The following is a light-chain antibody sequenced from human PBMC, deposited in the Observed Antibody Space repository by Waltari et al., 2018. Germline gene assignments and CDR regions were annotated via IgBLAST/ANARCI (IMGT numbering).Light chain of an antibody. V-gene: IGKV3-15*01. CDR3: QQYNNWPMG. Sequence: EIVMTQSPATLSVSPGERATLSCRASQSVSSNLAWYQQKPGQAPRLLIYGVSTRATGIPARFSGSGSGTEFTLTISSMQSEDFAVYYCQQYNNWPMGFGGGTKVEIK. CDR1: QSVSSN. CDR2: GVS. J-gene: IGKJ4*01.